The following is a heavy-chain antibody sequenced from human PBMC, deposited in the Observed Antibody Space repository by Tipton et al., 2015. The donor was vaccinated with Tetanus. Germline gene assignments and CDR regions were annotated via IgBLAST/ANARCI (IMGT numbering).Heavy chain of an antibody. CDR2: IYYSGSS. CDR1: GASISDKKYY. V-gene: IGHV4-39*01. D-gene: IGHD4-17*01. Sequence: LRLSCTVSGASISDKKYYWDWIRQPPGKGLEWIGSIYYSGSSYYNPSLESRVTISLDTSKNRFSLKLTSVTAADVAVYYCARPSTTVTPRAFDVWGQGTMVTVSS. CDR3: ARPSTTVTPRAFDV. J-gene: IGHJ3*01.